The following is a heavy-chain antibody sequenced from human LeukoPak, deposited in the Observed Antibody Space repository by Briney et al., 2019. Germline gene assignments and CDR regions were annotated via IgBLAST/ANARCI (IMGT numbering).Heavy chain of an antibody. V-gene: IGHV1-18*01. CDR1: GSTFTSYG. CDR3: GTTGGGSYEFDY. Sequence: ASVKVSYKASGSTFTSYGISWVRQAPGQGLEWMGWISAYNGNTNYAQKLQGRVTMTTDTSTSTAYMELRSLRSDDTAVYYCGTTGGGSYEFDYWGQGTLVTVSS. D-gene: IGHD1-26*01. CDR2: ISAYNGNT. J-gene: IGHJ4*02.